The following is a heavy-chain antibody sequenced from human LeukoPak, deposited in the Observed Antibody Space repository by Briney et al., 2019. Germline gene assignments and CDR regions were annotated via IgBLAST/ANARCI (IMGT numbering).Heavy chain of an antibody. Sequence: GGSLRLSCAASGFTFSSYGMHWVRQAPGKGLEWVAVISYDGSNKYYADSVKGRFTISRDNSKNTLYLQMNSLRAEDTAVYYCAKGGSGSYPFDYWGQGTLVTVSS. CDR2: ISYDGSNK. J-gene: IGHJ4*02. D-gene: IGHD3-10*01. CDR3: AKGGSGSYPFDY. V-gene: IGHV3-30*18. CDR1: GFTFSSYG.